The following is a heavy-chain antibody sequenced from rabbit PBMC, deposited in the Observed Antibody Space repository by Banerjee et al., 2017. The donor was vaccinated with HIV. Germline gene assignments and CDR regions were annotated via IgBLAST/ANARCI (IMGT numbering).Heavy chain of an antibody. V-gene: IGHV1S40*01. CDR1: GFTISSSDY. CDR3: VKDVDAGAV. CDR2: IYAGSSGSA. J-gene: IGHJ3*01. D-gene: IGHD4-2*01. Sequence: QSLEESGGGLVKPEGSLALTCKASGFTISSSDYMCWVRQAPGKGLEWIGCIYAGSSGSAYYASWAKARSTTSKTPTTTVTLQMTSLTSADTAAYFCVKDVDAGAVWGQGTLVTVS.